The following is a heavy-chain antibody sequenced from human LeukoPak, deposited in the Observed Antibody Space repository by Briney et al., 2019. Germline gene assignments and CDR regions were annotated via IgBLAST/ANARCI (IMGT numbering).Heavy chain of an antibody. Sequence: PSEILSLTCTVSGGSISSYYWSWIRQPPGKGLEWIGYVYYSGSTNYNPSLKGRVTISVDTSKNQFSLKLSSVTAADTAVYYCARDTVGADYWGQGTLVTVSS. V-gene: IGHV4-59*01. J-gene: IGHJ4*02. D-gene: IGHD1-26*01. CDR1: GGSISSYY. CDR2: VYYSGST. CDR3: ARDTVGADY.